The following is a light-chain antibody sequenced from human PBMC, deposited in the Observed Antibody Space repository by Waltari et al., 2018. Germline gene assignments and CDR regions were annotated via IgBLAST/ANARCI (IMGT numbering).Light chain of an antibody. V-gene: IGLV2-14*01. CDR3: SSYTSSSTLV. CDR1: SSDVGVYNS. J-gene: IGLJ3*02. CDR2: EVS. Sequence: QSALTQTASVSGSPGQSITISCPGTSSDVGVYNSVSWYQQHPGKAPKLMIYEVSNRPSGVSNRFSGSKSGNTASLTISGLQAEDESDYYCSSYTSSSTLVFGGGTKLTVL.